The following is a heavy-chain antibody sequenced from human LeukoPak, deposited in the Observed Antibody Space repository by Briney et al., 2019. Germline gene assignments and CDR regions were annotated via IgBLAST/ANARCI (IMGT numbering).Heavy chain of an antibody. CDR1: GFTFSDFH. D-gene: IGHD2-21*02. J-gene: IGHJ4*02. CDR3: VRRGYTVVTKFDY. V-gene: IGHV3-11*01. Sequence: PGGSLRLSRAGSGFTFSDFHMSWIRQAPGKGLEWVSYISFFGSSMYYADSVKGRFTISRDNAKNLVFLQMNSLRAEDTGVYYCVRRGYTVVTKFDYWGRGTLVTVSS. CDR2: ISFFGSSM.